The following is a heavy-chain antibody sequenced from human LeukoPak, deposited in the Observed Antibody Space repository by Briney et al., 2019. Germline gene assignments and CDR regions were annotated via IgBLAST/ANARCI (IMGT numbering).Heavy chain of an antibody. CDR1: GGTFSSYA. CDR3: ARAKMVRGVIIDDY. Sequence: ASVKVSCKASGGTFSSYAISWVRQAPGQGLEWMGGIIPIFGTANYAQKCQGRVTITTDESTSTAYMELSSLRSEDTAVYYCARAKMVRGVIIDDYWGQGTLVTVSS. J-gene: IGHJ4*02. CDR2: IIPIFGTA. D-gene: IGHD3-10*01. V-gene: IGHV1-69*05.